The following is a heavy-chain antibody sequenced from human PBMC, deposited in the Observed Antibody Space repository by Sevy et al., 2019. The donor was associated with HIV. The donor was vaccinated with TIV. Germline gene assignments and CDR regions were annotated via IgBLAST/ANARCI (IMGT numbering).Heavy chain of an antibody. Sequence: ASGKVSCKASGGTFSSYGISWVRQAPGQGLEWMGGIIPILGTVNYAQKFQGRVTITADESTKTAYMELSSLRSEDTAVYYCARGGCNGWYYFDYWGQETLVTVSS. CDR3: ARGGCNGWYYFDY. V-gene: IGHV1-69*13. J-gene: IGHJ4*02. CDR1: GGTFSSYG. CDR2: IIPILGTV. D-gene: IGHD6-19*01.